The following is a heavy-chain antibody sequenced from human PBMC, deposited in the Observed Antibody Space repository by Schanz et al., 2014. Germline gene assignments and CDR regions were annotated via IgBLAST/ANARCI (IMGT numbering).Heavy chain of an antibody. J-gene: IGHJ4*02. Sequence: AQLLESGGGVVQPGRSLRLSCAASGITLSSYTMHWVRQAPGKGLEWVAVMSYEGTNLYYADSVKGRFTISRDNAKNSLYLQMNSLRAEDTAVYYCARSRGFDSIFDFWGRGTLVTVSS. CDR1: GITLSSYT. CDR2: MSYEGTNL. V-gene: IGHV3-30*04. CDR3: ARSRGFDSIFDF. D-gene: IGHD5-12*01.